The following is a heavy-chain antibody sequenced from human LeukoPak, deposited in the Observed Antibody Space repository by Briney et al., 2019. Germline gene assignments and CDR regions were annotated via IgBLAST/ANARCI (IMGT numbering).Heavy chain of an antibody. V-gene: IGHV1-69*05. CDR2: IIPIFGTA. Sequence: SVKVSCKASGGTFSSYAISWVRQAPGQGLEWMGRIIPIFGTANYAQKFQGRVTITTDESTSTAYMELSSLRSEDTAVYYCARDSPSDYGDRNYLDYWGQGTLVTVSS. CDR3: ARDSPSDYGDRNYLDY. CDR1: GGTFSSYA. D-gene: IGHD4-17*01. J-gene: IGHJ4*02.